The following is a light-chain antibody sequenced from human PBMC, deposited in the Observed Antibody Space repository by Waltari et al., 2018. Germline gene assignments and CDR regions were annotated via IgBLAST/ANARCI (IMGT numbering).Light chain of an antibody. J-gene: IGKJ3*01. Sequence: AIQLTQSPSSLSASVGHRVTITCRASQDIVSALAWYQQKPGRAPKLLISDASTLETGVPSRLSGSGSGTDFTLSISSLQPEDFATYYCQQFINDPLTFGPGTTVDVK. CDR1: QDIVSA. CDR2: DAS. CDR3: QQFINDPLT. V-gene: IGKV1D-13*01.